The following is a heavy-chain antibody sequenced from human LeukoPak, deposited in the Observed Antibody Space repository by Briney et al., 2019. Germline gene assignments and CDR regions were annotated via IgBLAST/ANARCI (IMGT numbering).Heavy chain of an antibody. D-gene: IGHD3-16*01. J-gene: IGHJ4*02. CDR2: IYTSGST. CDR3: ARSRGGYRFDY. CDR1: GGSISSGSYY. Sequence: PSETLSLTCTVSGGSISSGSYYWSWIRQPAGKGLEWIGRIYTSGSTNYNPSLKSRVTISLDTSKNQFSLKLSSVTAADTAVYYCARSRGGYRFDYWGQGTLATVSS. V-gene: IGHV4-61*02.